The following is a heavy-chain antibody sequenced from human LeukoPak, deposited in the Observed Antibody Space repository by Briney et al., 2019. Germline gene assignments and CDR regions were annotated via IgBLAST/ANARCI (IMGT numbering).Heavy chain of an antibody. CDR3: ARESGSRLYYFDS. D-gene: IGHD6-13*01. V-gene: IGHV1-69*13. CDR2: VIPILSTS. Sequence: SVKVSCKASGGTFRSYAVNWVRQAPGQGLEWVGAVIPILSTSKYTQTLQGRVTITADASTNTAYMELSSLRPEDTAIYYCARESGSRLYYFDSWGQGTLVTVSS. J-gene: IGHJ4*02. CDR1: GGTFRSYA.